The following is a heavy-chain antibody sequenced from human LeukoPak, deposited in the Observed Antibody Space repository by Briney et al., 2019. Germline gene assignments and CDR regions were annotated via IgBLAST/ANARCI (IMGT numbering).Heavy chain of an antibody. V-gene: IGHV3-23*01. Sequence: GGSLRLSCVASGFTFSNLAMSWVRQTSGKGLEWVSTISAYDDTTHYADSVRGRFTISRDSSKNTLSLQMNNLRAEDTAVYHCAQELSDIFVAQTDSWGQGTLVTVSS. CDR1: GFTFSNLA. J-gene: IGHJ4*02. D-gene: IGHD3-9*01. CDR2: ISAYDDTT. CDR3: AQELSDIFVAQTDS.